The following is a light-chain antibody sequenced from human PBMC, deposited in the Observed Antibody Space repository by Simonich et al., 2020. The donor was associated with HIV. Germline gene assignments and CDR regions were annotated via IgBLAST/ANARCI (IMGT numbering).Light chain of an antibody. CDR1: QDISSY. V-gene: IGKV1-8*01. Sequence: AIRMTQSPYSLSASTGDRVTNTCRAHQDISSYLALYHQKAGKAPRLLIYAVSTLQSEVPSRFSGSQSETDFPLTISGLQSEDFATYHCQHYNSYPYTCGQGTKLDIK. CDR2: AVS. CDR3: QHYNSYPYT. J-gene: IGKJ2*01.